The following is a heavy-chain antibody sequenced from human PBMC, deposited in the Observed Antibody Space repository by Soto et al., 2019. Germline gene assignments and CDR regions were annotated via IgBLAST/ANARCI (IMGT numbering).Heavy chain of an antibody. Sequence: QVQLQESGPGLVKPSETLSLTCTVSGGSISSYYWSWIRQPPGKGLEWIGYIYYSASTNYSPSLKSRVTISVDTPKHQFSLHLSSVTAADTAVYYCARHLPYCGGDCYSLDYWGQGTLVTVSS. D-gene: IGHD2-21*02. CDR2: IYYSAST. CDR1: GGSISSYY. J-gene: IGHJ4*02. CDR3: ARHLPYCGGDCYSLDY. V-gene: IGHV4-59*08.